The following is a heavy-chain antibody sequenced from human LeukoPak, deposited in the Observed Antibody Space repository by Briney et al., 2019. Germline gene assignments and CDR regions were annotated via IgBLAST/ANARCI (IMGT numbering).Heavy chain of an antibody. CDR1: GFTFSSYA. D-gene: IGHD6-13*01. J-gene: IGHJ4*02. Sequence: QTGGSLRLSCAASGFTFSSYAMSWVRQAPGKGLKWVSTISDSGGSTYYADSVKGRFTLSRDNSKNTLYLQMKSLRAEDTAVYYCAKHNTHSSSWSDYWGQGTLVTVSS. CDR3: AKHNTHSSSWSDY. CDR2: ISDSGGST. V-gene: IGHV3-23*01.